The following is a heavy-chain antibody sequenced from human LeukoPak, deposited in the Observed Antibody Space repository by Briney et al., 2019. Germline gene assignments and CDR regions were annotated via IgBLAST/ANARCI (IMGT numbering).Heavy chain of an antibody. D-gene: IGHD2-15*01. J-gene: IGHJ5*02. Sequence: PSETLSLTCTVSGGSISSYYWSWIRQPPGKGLEWIGYIYYSGSTNYNPSLKSRVTISVDTSKNQFSLKLSSVTAADTAVYYCARDPSGGWNWFDPWGQGTLVTVSS. CDR1: GGSISSYY. V-gene: IGHV4-59*01. CDR3: ARDPSGGWNWFDP. CDR2: IYYSGST.